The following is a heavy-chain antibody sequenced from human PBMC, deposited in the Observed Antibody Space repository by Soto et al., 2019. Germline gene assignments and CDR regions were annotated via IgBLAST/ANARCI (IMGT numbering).Heavy chain of an antibody. CDR3: ARVNVGGIAAAGTGDY. D-gene: IGHD6-13*01. CDR2: ISAYNGNT. V-gene: IGHV1-18*01. J-gene: IGHJ4*02. CDR1: GYTFTSYG. Sequence: ASVKVSCKASGYTFTSYGISWVRQAPGQGLEWMGWISAYNGNTNYAQKLQGRVTMTTDTSTSTAYMELRSLRSDDTAVYYCARVNVGGIAAAGTGDYWGQGTLVTVSS.